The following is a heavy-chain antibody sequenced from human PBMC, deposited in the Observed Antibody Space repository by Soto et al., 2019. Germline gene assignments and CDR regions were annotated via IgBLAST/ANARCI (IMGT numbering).Heavy chain of an antibody. J-gene: IGHJ4*02. CDR1: GFTFSNYG. Sequence: EVQLLESGGGLVQPGGSLRLSCAASGFTFSNYGMSWVRQAPGKGPEWVSAISANGDTTYYRNSVKGRFTISRDRSKSTVYLQMNSLGAEDTAVYYCAKTVADNWYSLDYWGQGALVAVSS. CDR2: ISANGDTT. CDR3: AKTVADNWYSLDY. V-gene: IGHV3-23*01. D-gene: IGHD1-7*01.